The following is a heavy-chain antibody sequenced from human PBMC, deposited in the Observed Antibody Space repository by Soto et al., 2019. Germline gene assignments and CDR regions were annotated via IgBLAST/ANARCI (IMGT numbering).Heavy chain of an antibody. Sequence: GWSLRLSCASSVFTFINYWMHWVRQAPGKGPVWVSRINIDGSGTTYADPVKGRFTISRDNAKNTVFLEMKNLRAEDTAVYYCARDSYAPHVWGQGTTVTVSS. J-gene: IGHJ6*02. D-gene: IGHD4-17*01. CDR2: INIDGSGT. V-gene: IGHV3-74*01. CDR1: VFTFINYW. CDR3: ARDSYAPHV.